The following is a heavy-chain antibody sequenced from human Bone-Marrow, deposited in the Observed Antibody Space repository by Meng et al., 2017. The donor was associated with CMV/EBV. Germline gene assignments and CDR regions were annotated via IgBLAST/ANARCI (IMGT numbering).Heavy chain of an antibody. V-gene: IGHV3-30*02. J-gene: IGHJ4*02. CDR1: GFIFSRYW. CDR3: AKVGSSTWFPDY. CDR2: IRYDGYSE. D-gene: IGHD6-13*01. Sequence: GGSLRLSCAASGFIFSRYWMTWVRQAPGKGLEWVAFIRYDGYSEYYVDSVKGRFTISRDNSKNTLYLQMNSLRAEDTAVYYCAKVGSSTWFPDYWGQGTLVTVSS.